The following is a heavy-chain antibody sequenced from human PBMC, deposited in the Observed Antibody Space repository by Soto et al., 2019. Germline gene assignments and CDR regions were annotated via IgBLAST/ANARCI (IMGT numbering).Heavy chain of an antibody. CDR3: ARATLWFGEDYYYGMDV. Sequence: PSETLSLTCTVSGGSISSYYWSWIRQPPGKGLEWIGYFYYSGSTNYNPSLKSRVTISVDRSKNQFSLKLSSVTAADTAVYYCARATLWFGEDYYYGMDVWGQGTTVTVSS. D-gene: IGHD3-10*01. CDR1: GGSISSYY. J-gene: IGHJ6*02. V-gene: IGHV4-59*12. CDR2: FYYSGST.